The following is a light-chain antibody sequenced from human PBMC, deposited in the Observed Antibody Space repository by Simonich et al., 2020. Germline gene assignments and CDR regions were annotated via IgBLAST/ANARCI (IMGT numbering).Light chain of an antibody. Sequence: DIQMTQSPSSLSASVGDRVTITCQASQDISNYLNWYPQKPGKAPKLLSYDASNLETGVPSRFSGSGSGTDFTFTISSLQPEDIATYYCQQYDNLPTFGGGTKVEIK. CDR2: DAS. V-gene: IGKV1-33*01. CDR3: QQYDNLPT. CDR1: QDISNY. J-gene: IGKJ4*01.